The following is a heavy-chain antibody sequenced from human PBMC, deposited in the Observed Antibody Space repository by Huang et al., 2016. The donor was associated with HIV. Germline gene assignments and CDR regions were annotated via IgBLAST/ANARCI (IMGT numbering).Heavy chain of an antibody. CDR3: AKSSAWYPPYYFDY. CDR2: LGGGGGST. D-gene: IGHD6-19*01. V-gene: IGHV3-23*01. CDR1: GFTFSSYA. J-gene: IGHJ4*02. Sequence: EVQLLESGGGLVQPGGSLRLSCAASGFTFSSYARSGVRQAPGKGLEWVSGLGGGGGSTYYADSGKGRFTISRDNSKNTLYLQMNSLRAEDTAVYFCAKSSAWYPPYYFDYWGQGTLVTVSS.